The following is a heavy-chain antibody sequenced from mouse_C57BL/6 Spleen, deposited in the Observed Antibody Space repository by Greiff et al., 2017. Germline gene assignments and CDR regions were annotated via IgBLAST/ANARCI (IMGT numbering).Heavy chain of an antibody. J-gene: IGHJ2*01. CDR1: GYTFTSYW. Sequence: VQLQQPGAELVRPGSSVKLSCKASGYTFTSYWMHWVKQRPIQGLEWIGNIDPSDSETHYNQKFKDKATLTVDKSSSTAYMQLSSLTSEDSAVYYCARAAVLLYYFDYWGQGTTLTVSS. V-gene: IGHV1-52*01. CDR3: ARAAVLLYYFDY. CDR2: IDPSDSET.